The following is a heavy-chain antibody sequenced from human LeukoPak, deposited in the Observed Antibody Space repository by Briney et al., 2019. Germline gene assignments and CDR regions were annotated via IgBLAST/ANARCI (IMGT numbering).Heavy chain of an antibody. Sequence: SETLSLTCTVSGGSIGSYYWSWIRQPPGKGLEWIGYIYYSGSTNYNPSLKSRVTISVDTSKNQFSLKLSSVTAADTAVYYCARPRYCSGGSCHQRGDAFDIWGQGTMVTVSS. J-gene: IGHJ3*02. CDR3: ARPRYCSGGSCHQRGDAFDI. D-gene: IGHD2-15*01. CDR1: GGSIGSYY. CDR2: IYYSGST. V-gene: IGHV4-59*08.